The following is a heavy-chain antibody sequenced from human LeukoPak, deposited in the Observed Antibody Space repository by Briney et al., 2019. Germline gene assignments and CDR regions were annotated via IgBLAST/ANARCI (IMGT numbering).Heavy chain of an antibody. J-gene: IGHJ3*02. CDR3: AKGGLSASRAFDI. D-gene: IGHD2/OR15-2a*01. CDR1: GFTFSADA. Sequence: PGGSLRLSCAASGFTFSADAMNWVRQAPGKGLEWVSAISGSGGSTYNADSVKGRFTISRDNSKNTLYLQMNSLRAEDTAVYYCAKGGLSASRAFDIWGQGTMVTVSS. CDR2: ISGSGGST. V-gene: IGHV3-23*01.